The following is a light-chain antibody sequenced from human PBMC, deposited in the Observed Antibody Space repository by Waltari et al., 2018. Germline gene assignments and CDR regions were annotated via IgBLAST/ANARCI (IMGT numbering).Light chain of an antibody. Sequence: QSALTQPASVSGSPGQSLTISCTGTSSDVGAYNYVSWYQQHPGKAPKVMIYDVNNRPSGVSNRFSGSKSGNTASLTISGLQAEDEADYYCSSYTSSSTLIFGGGTKLTVL. V-gene: IGLV2-14*03. J-gene: IGLJ2*01. CDR2: DVN. CDR3: SSYTSSSTLI. CDR1: SSDVGAYNY.